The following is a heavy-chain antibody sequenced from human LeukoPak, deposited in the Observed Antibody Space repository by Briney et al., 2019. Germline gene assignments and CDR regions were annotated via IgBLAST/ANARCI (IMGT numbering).Heavy chain of an antibody. CDR2: INHSGST. CDR1: GGSFSGYY. J-gene: IGHJ5*02. Sequence: SETLSLTCAVYGGSFSGYYWSWIRQPPGKGLEWIGEINHSGSTNYNPSLKSRVTISVDTSKNQFSLKLSSVTAAATAVYYCARKLVERNRYWFDPWGQGTLVTVSS. V-gene: IGHV4-34*01. CDR3: ARKLVERNRYWFDP. D-gene: IGHD6-6*01.